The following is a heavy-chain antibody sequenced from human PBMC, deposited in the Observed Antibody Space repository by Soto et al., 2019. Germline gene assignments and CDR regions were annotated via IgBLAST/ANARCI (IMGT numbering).Heavy chain of an antibody. CDR3: ASPGRYCSGGSCYVFDY. V-gene: IGHV1-69*13. J-gene: IGHJ4*02. CDR2: IIPIFGTA. CDR1: GGTFSSYA. D-gene: IGHD2-15*01. Sequence: SVKVSCKASGGTFSSYAISWVRQAPGQGLEWMGGIIPIFGTANYAQKFQGRVTITADESTSTAYMELSSLRSEDTAVYYCASPGRYCSGGSCYVFDYWGQGTLVTVSS.